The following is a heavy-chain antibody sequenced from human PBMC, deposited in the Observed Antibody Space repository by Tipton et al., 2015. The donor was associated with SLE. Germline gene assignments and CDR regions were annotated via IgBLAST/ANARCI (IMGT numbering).Heavy chain of an antibody. J-gene: IGHJ4*02. CDR3: ARRSDWNDY. D-gene: IGHD1-1*01. CDR1: GGSFSGYY. CDR2: IYYSGSA. Sequence: LRLSCAVDGGSFSGYYWSWIRQPPGKGLEWIGYIYYSGSANYNPSFKSRVALSVDTSKNQISLKLTSVTAADTAVYCCARRSDWNDYWGQGTLVTVSS. V-gene: IGHV4-59*08.